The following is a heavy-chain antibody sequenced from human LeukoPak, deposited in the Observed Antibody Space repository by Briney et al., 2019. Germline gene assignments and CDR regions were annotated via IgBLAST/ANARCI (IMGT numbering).Heavy chain of an antibody. Sequence: NPSETLSLTCTVSGGSISSYYWSWIRQPPGKGLEWIGYIYYSGSTNYNPSLKSRVTISVDTSKNQFSLKLSSVTAVDTAVYYCARGVIVVVPAANAYYFDYWGQGTLVTVSS. CDR3: ARGVIVVVPAANAYYFDY. D-gene: IGHD2-2*01. V-gene: IGHV4-59*01. CDR1: GGSISSYY. CDR2: IYYSGST. J-gene: IGHJ4*02.